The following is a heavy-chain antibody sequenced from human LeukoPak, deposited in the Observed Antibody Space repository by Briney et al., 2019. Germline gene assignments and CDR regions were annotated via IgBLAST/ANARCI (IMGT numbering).Heavy chain of an antibody. V-gene: IGHV3-7*04. CDR1: GFTFSTYW. Sequence: GRSLRLSCAASGFTFSTYWMSWVRQAPGKGLEWVASIKQDGSEKYYVDSVKGQFSISRDNAKNSLYLQMNGLRAEDTAVYYCARGSSASWHLYFDLWGRGTLVTVSS. CDR3: ARGSSASWHLYFDL. J-gene: IGHJ2*01. D-gene: IGHD3-10*01. CDR2: IKQDGSEK.